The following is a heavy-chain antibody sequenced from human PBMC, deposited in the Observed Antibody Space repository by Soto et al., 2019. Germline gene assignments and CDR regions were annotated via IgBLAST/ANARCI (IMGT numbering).Heavy chain of an antibody. CDR1: GFTFDDYT. D-gene: IGHD3-10*01. Sequence: DVQLVESGGVVEQPGGSLRLSCAASGFTFDDYTMQWVRQAPGKGLEWVSLISWDGLRSYYADSVKGRFTISRDNSKNSLYLQMNNLRTGDTALYYCARDMNRGVTRGYYYYGMDVWGQGTTVTVSS. V-gene: IGHV3-43*01. J-gene: IGHJ6*02. CDR2: ISWDGLRS. CDR3: ARDMNRGVTRGYYYYGMDV.